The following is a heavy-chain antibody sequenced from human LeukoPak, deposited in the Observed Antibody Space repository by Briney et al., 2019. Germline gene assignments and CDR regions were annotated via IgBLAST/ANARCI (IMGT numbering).Heavy chain of an antibody. V-gene: IGHV4-34*01. CDR2: INHSGST. CDR3: ASSYSSGWYGWFDP. CDR1: GGSFSGYY. J-gene: IGHJ5*02. Sequence: SETLSLTCAVYGGSFSGYYWSWIRQPPGKGLEWIGEINHSGSTNYNPSLKSRVTISVDTSKNQFSLKLSSVTAADTAVYYCASSYSSGWYGWFDPWGQGTLATVSS. D-gene: IGHD6-19*01.